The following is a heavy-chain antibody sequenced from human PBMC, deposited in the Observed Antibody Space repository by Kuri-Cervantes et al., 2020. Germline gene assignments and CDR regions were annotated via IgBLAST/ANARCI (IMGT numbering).Heavy chain of an antibody. CDR3: ARVFGPYSSGWPDY. J-gene: IGHJ4*02. D-gene: IGHD6-19*01. V-gene: IGHV1-2*02. Sequence: ASVKVSCKASGYTFTGYYTHWVRQAPGQGLEWMGWINPNSGGTNYAQKFQGRVTMTRDTSISTAYMELSRLRSDDTAVYYCARVFGPYSSGWPDYWGQGTLVTVSS. CDR1: GYTFTGYY. CDR2: INPNSGGT.